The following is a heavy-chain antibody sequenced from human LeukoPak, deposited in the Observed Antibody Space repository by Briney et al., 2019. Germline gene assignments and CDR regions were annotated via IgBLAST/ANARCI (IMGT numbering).Heavy chain of an antibody. CDR1: EFIFSSFW. CDR3: AKDSSSWPSLFDY. Sequence: GGSLRLSCAASEFIFSSFWMSWVRQTPGKGLEWVANIKQDGSEKYYVDSVKGRFTISRDNSKNTLYLQMNSLRAEDTAVYYCAKDSSSWPSLFDYWGQGTLVTVSS. CDR2: IKQDGSEK. J-gene: IGHJ4*02. D-gene: IGHD6-13*01. V-gene: IGHV3-7*03.